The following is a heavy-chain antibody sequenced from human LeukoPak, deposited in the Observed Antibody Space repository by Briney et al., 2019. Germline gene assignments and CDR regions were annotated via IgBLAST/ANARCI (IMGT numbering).Heavy chain of an antibody. CDR3: AKGRDYSSYNWFDP. D-gene: IGHD4-11*01. CDR2: ISGSGGST. Sequence: PGGSLRLSCAASGFTVSSYATSWVRQAPGKGLEWVSAISGSGGSTYYADSVKGRFTISRDNSKNTLYLQMNSLRAEDTAVYYCAKGRDYSSYNWFDPWGQGTLVTVSS. J-gene: IGHJ5*02. CDR1: GFTVSSYA. V-gene: IGHV3-23*01.